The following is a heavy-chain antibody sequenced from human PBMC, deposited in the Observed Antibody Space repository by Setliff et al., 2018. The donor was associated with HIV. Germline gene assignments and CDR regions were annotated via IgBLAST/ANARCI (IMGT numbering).Heavy chain of an antibody. CDR2: ITGNSDYI. CDR1: GFTFSSYS. CDR3: ARDSRADILTGYYRGCFDP. V-gene: IGHV3-21*04. Sequence: GGSLRLSCAASGFTFSSYSMSWVRQAPGKGLEWVSSITGNSDYIYYVESVKGRFPISRDNAKNSLYLQMNSLRAEDTAVYYCARDSRADILTGYYRGCFDPWGQGTLVTVSS. D-gene: IGHD3-9*01. J-gene: IGHJ5*02.